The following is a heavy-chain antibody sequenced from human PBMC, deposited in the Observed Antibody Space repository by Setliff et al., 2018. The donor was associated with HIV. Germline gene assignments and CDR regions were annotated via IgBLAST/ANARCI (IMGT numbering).Heavy chain of an antibody. CDR2: TGWSGSTA. Sequence: PGGSLRLSCRVSGFIFKDYAMHWARQAPGKGLEWVASTGWSGSTAEYADAVRGRFTISRDNAKASLYLQMDSLRLEDTALYFCIKDGTVLGRNYFYLDAWGKGTMVTVSS. D-gene: IGHD1-1*01. V-gene: IGHV3-9*01. J-gene: IGHJ6*03. CDR3: IKDGTVLGRNYFYLDA. CDR1: GFIFKDYA.